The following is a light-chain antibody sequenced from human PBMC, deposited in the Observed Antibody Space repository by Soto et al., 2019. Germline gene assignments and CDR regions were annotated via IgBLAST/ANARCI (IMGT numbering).Light chain of an antibody. CDR1: SSNIGSNT. CDR2: SNN. Sequence: QSVLTQPPSASGTPGQRVTISCSGSSSNIGSNTVNWYQQLPGTAPKLLIHSNNQRPSGVPDRFSGSKSGTSASLAISGLQSEDEADYYCAAWDDSLNGYVFGTGTKVTV. CDR3: AAWDDSLNGYV. J-gene: IGLJ1*01. V-gene: IGLV1-44*01.